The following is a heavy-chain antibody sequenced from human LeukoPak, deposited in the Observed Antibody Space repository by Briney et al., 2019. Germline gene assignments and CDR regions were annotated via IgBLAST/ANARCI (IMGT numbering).Heavy chain of an antibody. V-gene: IGHV3-21*01. CDR3: AREGDSSSYSRFAFDI. CDR2: ISSSSSYI. Sequence: PGGSLRLSCAASGFTFSSYSMNWVRQAPGKGLEWVSSISSSSSYIYYADSVKGRFTISRDNAKNSLYLQMNSLRAEDTAVYYCAREGDSSSYSRFAFDIWGQGTMVTVSS. CDR1: GFTFSSYS. J-gene: IGHJ3*02. D-gene: IGHD6-13*01.